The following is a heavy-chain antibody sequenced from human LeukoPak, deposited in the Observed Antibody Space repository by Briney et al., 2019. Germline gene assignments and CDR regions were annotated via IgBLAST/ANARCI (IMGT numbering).Heavy chain of an antibody. CDR3: AKDPALYYDFWSGYFDY. Sequence: GGSLRLSCEAFGFTFSSYAMHWVRQAPGKGLEWVSAISGSGGSTYYADSVKGRFTISRDNSKNTLYLQMNSLRAEDTAVYYCAKDPALYYDFWSGYFDYWGQGTLVTVSS. V-gene: IGHV3-23*01. CDR1: GFTFSSYA. D-gene: IGHD3-3*01. CDR2: ISGSGGST. J-gene: IGHJ4*02.